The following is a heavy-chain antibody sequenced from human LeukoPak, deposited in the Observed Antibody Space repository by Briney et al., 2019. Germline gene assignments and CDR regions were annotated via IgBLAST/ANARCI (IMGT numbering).Heavy chain of an antibody. CDR2: ISNDGREK. CDR1: GFTFSSST. CDR3: AREVGRNTWFDY. D-gene: IGHD1-26*01. J-gene: IGHJ5*01. V-gene: IGHV3-30*04. Sequence: GGSLRLSCAASGFTFSSSTLHWVRQAPGKGLEWVAFISNDGREKHYADSVKGRFTISRDNSKNMMYLQMNSLRPDDTAVYSRAREVGRNTWFDYWGQGTLLTVSS.